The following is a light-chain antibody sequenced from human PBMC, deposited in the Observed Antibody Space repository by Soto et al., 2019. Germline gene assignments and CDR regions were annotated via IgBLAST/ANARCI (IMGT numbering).Light chain of an antibody. J-gene: IGKJ4*01. CDR1: QSVSSY. CDR2: DAS. CDR3: QQRSYWPLT. V-gene: IGKV3-11*01. Sequence: EIVLTQSPATLSLSPGERATLSCRASQSVSSYLAWYQQKPGQAPRLLIYDASNRATGIPARFSGSGSGTDFTLTISCLEPEDFAVYYCQQRSYWPLTFGGGTKVEIK.